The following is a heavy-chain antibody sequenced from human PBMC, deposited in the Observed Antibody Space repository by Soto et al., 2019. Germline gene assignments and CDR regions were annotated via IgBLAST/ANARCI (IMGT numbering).Heavy chain of an antibody. J-gene: IGHJ3*02. V-gene: IGHV4-31*03. CDR2: IYYSGST. CDR1: GGSISSGGYY. CDR3: MSRRGNPSYPDAFDI. Sequence: QVQLQESGPGLVKPSQTLSLTCTVSGGSISSGGYYWSWIRQHPGKGLEWIGYIYYSGSTYYNPSLKNRVTISVDTSKNQFSLKLSSVTAADTAVYYCMSRRGNPSYPDAFDIWGQGTMVTVSS. D-gene: IGHD1-26*01.